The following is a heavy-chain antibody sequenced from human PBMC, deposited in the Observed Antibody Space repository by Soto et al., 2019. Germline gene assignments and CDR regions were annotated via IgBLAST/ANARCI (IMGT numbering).Heavy chain of an antibody. CDR2: IYPGYSDT. Sequence: LGESLKISCKGSGYTFTNYWIGCVRQMPGNGLEWMGIIYPGYSDTKDNPSFQVQVTISADKSITTTYLQWSSLKASDTAIYYCASSIFYYGMDVLGQGTTVTVSS. V-gene: IGHV5-51*01. CDR1: GYTFTNYW. CDR3: ASSIFYYGMDV. J-gene: IGHJ6*02.